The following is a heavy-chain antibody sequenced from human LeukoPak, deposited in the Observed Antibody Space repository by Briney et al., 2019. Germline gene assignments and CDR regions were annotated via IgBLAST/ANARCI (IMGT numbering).Heavy chain of an antibody. CDR2: INPNSGGT. D-gene: IGHD2-15*01. CDR1: GYTFTGYY. V-gene: IGHV1-2*02. Sequence: GASVKVSCKASGYTFTGYYMHWMRQAPAQGLEWMGWINPNSGGTNYAQKSQGRVTMTRDTSISTAYMELSRLRSDDTAVYYCARQGNSDGTLLPYDYWGQGTLVTVSS. J-gene: IGHJ4*02. CDR3: ARQGNSDGTLLPYDY.